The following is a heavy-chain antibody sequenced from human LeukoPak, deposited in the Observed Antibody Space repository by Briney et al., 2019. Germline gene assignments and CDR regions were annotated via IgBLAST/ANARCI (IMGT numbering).Heavy chain of an antibody. CDR1: GFTFSSYS. CDR2: ISSSSSYI. Sequence: PGGSLRLSCAASGFTFSSYSMNWVRQAPGKGLEWVSSISSSSSYIYYADTVKGRFTISRDNAKNSLYLQMNSLRAEDTAVYYCARSGSYAAANYFDYWGQGTLVTVSS. D-gene: IGHD1-26*01. V-gene: IGHV3-21*01. CDR3: ARSGSYAAANYFDY. J-gene: IGHJ4*02.